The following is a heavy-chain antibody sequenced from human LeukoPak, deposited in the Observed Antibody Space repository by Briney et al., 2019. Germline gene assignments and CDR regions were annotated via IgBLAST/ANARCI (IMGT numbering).Heavy chain of an antibody. CDR3: ARDSGYDYNWFDP. CDR1: GGTFSSYA. J-gene: IGHJ5*02. Sequence: ASVKVSCRASGGTFSSYAISWVRQAPGQGLEWMGGIIPIFGTANYAQKFQGRVTITADESTSTAYMELSSLRSEDTAVYYCARDSGYDYNWFDPWGQGTLVTVSS. V-gene: IGHV1-69*13. CDR2: IIPIFGTA. D-gene: IGHD5-12*01.